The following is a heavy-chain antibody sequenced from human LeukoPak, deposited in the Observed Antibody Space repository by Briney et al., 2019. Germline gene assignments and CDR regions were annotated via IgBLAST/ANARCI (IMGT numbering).Heavy chain of an antibody. V-gene: IGHV4-59*01. CDR1: GDSIRSYY. CDR3: ARDQGDYYDSSGYFDY. Sequence: PSETLSLTCTVSGDSIRSYYWNWIRQPPGKGLEWIGYIYYSGSTNYNPSLKSRVTISVDTSKNQFSLKLSSVTAADTAVYYCARDQGDYYDSSGYFDYWGQGTLVTVSS. CDR2: IYYSGST. J-gene: IGHJ4*02. D-gene: IGHD3-22*01.